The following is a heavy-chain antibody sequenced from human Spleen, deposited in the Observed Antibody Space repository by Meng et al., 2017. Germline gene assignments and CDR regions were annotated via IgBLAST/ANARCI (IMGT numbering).Heavy chain of an antibody. J-gene: IGHJ4*02. V-gene: IGHV3-11*01. CDR2: ISSSGSTI. Sequence: GGSLRLSCAASGFTVSSNYMSWVRQAPGKGLEGVSYISSSGSTIYYADSVKGRFTITRDNSKNTMYLQMNSLRGEDTAVYYCAKVGGWALDSWGQGTLVTVSS. CDR3: AKVGGWALDS. CDR1: GFTVSSNY. D-gene: IGHD6-19*01.